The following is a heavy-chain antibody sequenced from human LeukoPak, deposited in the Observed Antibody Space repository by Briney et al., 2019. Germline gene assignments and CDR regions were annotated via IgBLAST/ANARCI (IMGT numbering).Heavy chain of an antibody. Sequence: KASETLSLTCTVSGGSISSYYWSWIRQPPGKGLEWIGYIYYSGSTNYNPSLKSRVTISVDTSKNQFSLKLSSVTAADTAVYHCARERIAAAGFDPWGQGTLVTVSS. CDR3: ARERIAAAGFDP. J-gene: IGHJ5*02. V-gene: IGHV4-59*01. CDR2: IYYSGST. CDR1: GGSISSYY. D-gene: IGHD6-13*01.